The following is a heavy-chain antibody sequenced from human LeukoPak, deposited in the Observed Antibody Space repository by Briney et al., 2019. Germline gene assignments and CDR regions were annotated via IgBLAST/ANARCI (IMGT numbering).Heavy chain of an antibody. Sequence: ASVRVSCKASGHTFTTYYVHLVRQAPGQGLEWMGVINPSGDGTNYPQRFQGRVTLTRDTSTSTVYMELSSLRSEDTAIYYCAKETPNTGWFDPWGQGTLVTVSS. CDR2: INPSGDGT. D-gene: IGHD1-14*01. V-gene: IGHV1-46*01. CDR1: GHTFTTYY. J-gene: IGHJ5*02. CDR3: AKETPNTGWFDP.